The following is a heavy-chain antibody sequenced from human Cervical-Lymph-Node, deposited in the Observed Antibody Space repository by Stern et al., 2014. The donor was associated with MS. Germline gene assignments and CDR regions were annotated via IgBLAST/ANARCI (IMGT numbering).Heavy chain of an antibody. V-gene: IGHV2-5*02. CDR1: GFSLSSHGVG. J-gene: IGHJ4*02. CDR3: AHSRGVGASADY. Sequence: SGPTLVKPTQTLTLTCTFSGFSLSSHGVGVGWIRQPPGKALEWLALIFWDDDKRYSPSLKSRLTITKDTSKNQVVLTMTNMDPVDTATYYCAHSRGVGASADYWGQGTLVTVSS. D-gene: IGHD1-26*01. CDR2: IFWDDDK.